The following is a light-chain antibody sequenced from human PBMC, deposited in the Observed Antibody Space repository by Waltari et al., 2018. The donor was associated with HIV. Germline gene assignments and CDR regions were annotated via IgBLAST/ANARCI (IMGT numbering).Light chain of an antibody. Sequence: SFELTQPSSVSVSPGQTARITCSGDVLTKKYARWFQQKPGQAPLLVIYKDTERPSGIPGRFSGSSSGTTVTLTISGAQVDDEADYYCYSAADNIEVFGGGTKLTVL. CDR3: YSAADNIEV. CDR1: VLTKKY. CDR2: KDT. V-gene: IGLV3-27*01. J-gene: IGLJ3*02.